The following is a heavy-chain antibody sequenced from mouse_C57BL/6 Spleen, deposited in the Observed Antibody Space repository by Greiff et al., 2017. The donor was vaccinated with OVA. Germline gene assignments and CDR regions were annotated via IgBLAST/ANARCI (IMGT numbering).Heavy chain of an antibody. CDR1: GYTFTSYW. J-gene: IGHJ2*01. CDR3: ARREIYYDYDGVDY. CDR2: IYPSDSET. D-gene: IGHD2-4*01. Sequence: VKLQQPGAELVRPGSSVKLSCKASGYTFTSYWMDWVKQRPGQGLEWIGNIYPSDSETHYNQKFKDKATLTVDKSSSTAYMQLSSLTSEDSAVYYCARREIYYDYDGVDYWGQGTTLTVSS. V-gene: IGHV1-61*01.